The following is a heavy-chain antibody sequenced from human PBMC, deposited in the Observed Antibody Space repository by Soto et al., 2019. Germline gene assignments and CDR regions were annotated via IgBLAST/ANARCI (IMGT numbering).Heavy chain of an antibody. CDR2: ISYSGST. D-gene: IGHD6-13*01. CDR3: ARGLYSSSWYRFDY. J-gene: IGHJ4*02. CDR1: GDSITDYY. Sequence: QVQLQDSGPGLLRPSETLSLTCTFSGDSITDYYWNWIRQPPGKGLEWIEYISYSGSTNYNPSLRSLVTISIDTSGNQFSVKFSSVTAAAPAVYYCARGLYSSSWYRFDYWAQGTLVTVSS. V-gene: IGHV4-59*01.